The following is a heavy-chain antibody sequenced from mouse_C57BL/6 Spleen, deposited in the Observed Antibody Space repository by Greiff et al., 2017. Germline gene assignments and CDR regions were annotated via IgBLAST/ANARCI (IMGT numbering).Heavy chain of an antibody. J-gene: IGHJ4*01. Sequence: EVKLVESGPELVKPGASVKISCKASGYSFTDYNMNWVKQSNGKSLEWIGVINPNYGTTSYNQKFKGKATLTVDQSSSTAYMQLNSLTSEDSVVYYCARSGVYDYDYYAMDYWGQGTSVTVSS. V-gene: IGHV1-39*01. CDR3: ARSGVYDYDYYAMDY. CDR1: GYSFTDYN. D-gene: IGHD2-4*01. CDR2: INPNYGTT.